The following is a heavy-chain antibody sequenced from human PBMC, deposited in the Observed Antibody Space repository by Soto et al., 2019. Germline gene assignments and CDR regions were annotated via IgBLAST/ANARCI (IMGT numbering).Heavy chain of an antibody. D-gene: IGHD6-19*01. CDR2: ISYDGSNK. CDR1: GFTFSSYG. CDR3: AKPIAVAGPDYFDY. J-gene: IGHJ4*02. Sequence: GGSLRLSCAASGFTFSSYGMHWVRQAPGKGLEWVAVISYDGSNKYYADSVKGRFTISRDNSKNTLYLQMNSLRAEDTAVYYCAKPIAVAGPDYFDYWGQGTLVTVSS. V-gene: IGHV3-30*18.